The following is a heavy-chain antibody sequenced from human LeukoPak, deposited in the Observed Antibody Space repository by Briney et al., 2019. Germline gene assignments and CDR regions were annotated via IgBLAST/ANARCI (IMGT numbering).Heavy chain of an antibody. V-gene: IGHV7-4-1*02. J-gene: IGHJ4*02. Sequence: ASVKVSCKASGYPFTSFPLHWVRQAPGPGLEWVGWINTNTRNPMYAQAFTGRFVFSLDTSVRTAYLQISSLKPEDTAVYYCARDWGVRSGYYPSPYWGQGTLVTVSS. CDR2: INTNTRNP. CDR1: GYPFTSFP. D-gene: IGHD3-22*01. CDR3: ARDWGVRSGYYPSPY.